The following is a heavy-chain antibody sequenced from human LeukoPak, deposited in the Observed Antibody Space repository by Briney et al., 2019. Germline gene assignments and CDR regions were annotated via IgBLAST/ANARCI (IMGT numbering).Heavy chain of an antibody. CDR1: GFTFSSYS. CDR2: ISSSSSTI. D-gene: IGHD5-24*01. V-gene: IGHV3-48*01. CDR3: AYGVATTNFDY. J-gene: IGHJ4*02. Sequence: GRSLRLSCAASGFTFSSYSMNWVRQAPGKGLEWVSYISSSSSTIYYADSVKGRFTISRDNAKNSLYLQMNSLRAEDTAVYYCAYGVATTNFDYWGQGTLVTVSS.